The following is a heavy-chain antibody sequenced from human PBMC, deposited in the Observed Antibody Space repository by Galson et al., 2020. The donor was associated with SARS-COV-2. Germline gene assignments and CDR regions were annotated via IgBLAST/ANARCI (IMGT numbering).Heavy chain of an antibody. CDR3: ARDGQSSRGWAFDY. J-gene: IGHJ4*02. CDR1: ESPFNFHI. V-gene: IGHV3-30*12. CDR2: NFFDDKKK. D-gene: IGHD6-19*01. Sequence: CCVSSESPFNFHIHHWLLPAPDKLQGRVAQNFFDDKKKYYGDSVRGRFTISSDSSKNTVYLQMNSLRVDDTAVYYCARDGQSSRGWAFDYWGQGTLLTVSS.